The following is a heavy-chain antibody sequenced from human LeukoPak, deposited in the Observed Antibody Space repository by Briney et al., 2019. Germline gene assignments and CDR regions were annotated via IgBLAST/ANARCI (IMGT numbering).Heavy chain of an antibody. CDR1: GFTFSSYA. D-gene: IGHD3-16*01. CDR3: ARGRLSFGTPLYFGY. Sequence: GGSLRLSCAASGFTFSSYAMSWVRQAPGKGLEWVSAISGSGGSTYYADSVKGRFTISRDNSKNTLYLQMNSLRAEDTAVYYCARGRLSFGTPLYFGYWGQGILVTVSS. V-gene: IGHV3-23*01. J-gene: IGHJ4*02. CDR2: ISGSGGST.